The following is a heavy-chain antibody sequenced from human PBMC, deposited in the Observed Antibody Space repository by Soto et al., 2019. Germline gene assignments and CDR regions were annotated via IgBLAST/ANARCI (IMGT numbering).Heavy chain of an antibody. CDR3: VREDMSGTYYFDA. CDR2: KYYSGIS. CDR1: RGSVSSQTHF. Sequence: QVHLQESGPGLLKPSETLSLTCTVTRGSVSSQTHFWTWIRQPPGKGLEWIGYKYYSGISNYNPSLQSRVTISVDTSKNQSSLRLTAVTAADTAVYCCVREDMSGTYYFDAWGQGALVTVSS. J-gene: IGHJ4*02. D-gene: IGHD1-26*01. V-gene: IGHV4-61*01.